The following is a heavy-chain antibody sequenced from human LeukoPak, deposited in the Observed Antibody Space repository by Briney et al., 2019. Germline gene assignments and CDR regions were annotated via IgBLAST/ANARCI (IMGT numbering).Heavy chain of an antibody. Sequence: GGSLRLSCAASGFTFSKSWMSWARQAPGKVLECVANIKPDGTEKYYVDSVKGRFTISRDNAKNSLYLQMNSLRAEDTAVYYCASGNYFDYWGQGTLVTVSS. V-gene: IGHV3-7*01. CDR3: ASGNYFDY. D-gene: IGHD1-26*01. CDR1: GFTFSKSW. J-gene: IGHJ4*02. CDR2: IKPDGTEK.